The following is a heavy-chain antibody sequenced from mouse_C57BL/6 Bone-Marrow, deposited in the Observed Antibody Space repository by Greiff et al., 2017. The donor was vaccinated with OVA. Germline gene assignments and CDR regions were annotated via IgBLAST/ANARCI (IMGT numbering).Heavy chain of an antibody. CDR1: GYAFTNYL. CDR3: ARGEGNYWYFDV. D-gene: IGHD2-1*01. Sequence: QVQLKQSGAELVRPGTSVKVSCKASGYAFTNYLIEWVKQRPGQGLEWIGVINPGSGGTNYNEKFKGKATLTADKSSSTAYMQLSSLTSEDSAVYFCARGEGNYWYFDVWGTGTTVTVSS. CDR2: INPGSGGT. J-gene: IGHJ1*03. V-gene: IGHV1-54*01.